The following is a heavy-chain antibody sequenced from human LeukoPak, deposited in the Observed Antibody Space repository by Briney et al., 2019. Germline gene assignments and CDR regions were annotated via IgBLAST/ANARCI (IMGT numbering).Heavy chain of an antibody. CDR3: ARHGNDYDFWSGYYRDY. J-gene: IGHJ4*02. Sequence: KTSETLSLTCTVSGGSISSSSYYWGWIRQPPGKGLEWIGSIYYSGSTYYNPSLKSRVTISVDTSKNQFSLKLSSVTAADTAVYYCARHGNDYDFWSGYYRDYWGQGTLVTVSS. CDR2: IYYSGST. D-gene: IGHD3-3*01. CDR1: GGSISSSSYY. V-gene: IGHV4-39*01.